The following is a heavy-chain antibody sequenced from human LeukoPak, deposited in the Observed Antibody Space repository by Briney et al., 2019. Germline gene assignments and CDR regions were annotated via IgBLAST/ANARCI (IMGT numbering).Heavy chain of an antibody. V-gene: IGHV4-34*01. CDR3: ARGVYIAAAQYGY. Sequence: SETLSLTCAVYGGSFSGCYWSWIRRPPGKGLEWIGEINHSGSTNYNPSLKSRVTISVDTSKNQFSLKLNSVTAADTAVYYCARGVYIAAAQYGYWGQGTLVTVSS. CDR1: GGSFSGCY. D-gene: IGHD6-13*01. CDR2: INHSGST. J-gene: IGHJ4*02.